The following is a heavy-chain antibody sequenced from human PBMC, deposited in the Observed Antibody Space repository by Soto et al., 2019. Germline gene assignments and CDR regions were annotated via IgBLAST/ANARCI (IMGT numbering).Heavy chain of an antibody. Sequence: EVQLVESGGGLVQPGRSLRLSCVGSGFDFDDHAMSWVRQAPGKGLEWVSGISWNGAFTGYANSVRGRFTISRDDAKNSLFLQMISLRPEDTAFYYCTRDIFRTITTVDFWGQGTLVTVSS. CDR3: TRDIFRTITTVDF. CDR2: ISWNGAFT. J-gene: IGHJ4*02. CDR1: GFDFDDHA. D-gene: IGHD4-4*01. V-gene: IGHV3-9*01.